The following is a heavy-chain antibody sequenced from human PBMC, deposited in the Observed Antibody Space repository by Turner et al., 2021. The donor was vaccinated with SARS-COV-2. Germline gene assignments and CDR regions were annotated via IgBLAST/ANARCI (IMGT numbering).Heavy chain of an antibody. CDR1: GFIFSSYS. J-gene: IGHJ4*02. Sequence: EVQLVESGGGLVKPGGSLRLSCAASGFIFSSYSMNWFRQAPGKGLEWVSSISSSSSYIYYADSLKGRFTISRDNAKNSLYLQMNSLRAEDTAVYYCARWTSYYYDNSGYYPAQFDYWGQGTLVTVSS. CDR3: ARWTSYYYDNSGYYPAQFDY. D-gene: IGHD3-22*01. V-gene: IGHV3-21*01. CDR2: ISSSSSYI.